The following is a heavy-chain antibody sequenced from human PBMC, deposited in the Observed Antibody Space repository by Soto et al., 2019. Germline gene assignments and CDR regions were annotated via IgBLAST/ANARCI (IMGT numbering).Heavy chain of an antibody. V-gene: IGHV1-69*04. D-gene: IGHD2-2*01. CDR2: IIPILGIA. CDR3: ARDLRYCSSTSCYWYFDY. Sequence: SVKVSCKASGGTFSSYTISWVRQAPGQGLEWMGRIIPILGIANYAQKFQGRVTITADKSTSTAYMELSSLRSEDTAVYYCARDLRYCSSTSCYWYFDYWGQGTLVTVSS. CDR1: GGTFSSYT. J-gene: IGHJ4*02.